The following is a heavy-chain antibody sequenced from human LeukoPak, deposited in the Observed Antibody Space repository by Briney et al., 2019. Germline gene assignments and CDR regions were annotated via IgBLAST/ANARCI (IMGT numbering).Heavy chain of an antibody. V-gene: IGHV1-2*02. CDR1: GYTFTSYY. J-gene: IGHJ3*02. CDR2: INPNSGGT. CDR3: ARDRYYYDAFDI. Sequence: ASVKVSCKASGYTFTSYYMHWVRQAPGQGLEWMGWINPNSGGTNYAQKFQGRVTMTRDTSISTAYMELSRLRSDDTAVYYCARDRYYYDAFDIWGQGTMVTVSS. D-gene: IGHD2/OR15-2a*01.